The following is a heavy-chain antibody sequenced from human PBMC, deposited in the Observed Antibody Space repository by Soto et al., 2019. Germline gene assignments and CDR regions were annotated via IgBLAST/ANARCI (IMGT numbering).Heavy chain of an antibody. CDR1: NASLSSFY. V-gene: IGHV4-4*07. Sequence: SETLSLTCTVSNASLSSFYRSWVRQPAGKGLEWIGRIHTRGIINYHPSLTGRVIMSVDTSKNQFFLRLSSVTAADTGVYYCARGQHARSGYYDVPWGKGIQVTVSS. CDR2: IHTRGII. D-gene: IGHD3-22*01. CDR3: ARGQHARSGYYDVP. J-gene: IGHJ5*02.